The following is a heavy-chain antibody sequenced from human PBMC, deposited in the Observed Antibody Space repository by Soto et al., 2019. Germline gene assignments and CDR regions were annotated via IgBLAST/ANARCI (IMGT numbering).Heavy chain of an antibody. Sequence: QLQLQESGPGLVKPSETLSLTCTVSGGSISSSSYYWGWIRQPPGKGLEWIGSIYYSGSTYYNPSPKSRVTISGDTSKNQFSLKLSSVTAADTAVYYCARHRLAAAGPLCYGMDVWGQGTTVTVSS. CDR3: ARHRLAAAGPLCYGMDV. CDR1: GGSISSSSYY. D-gene: IGHD6-13*01. J-gene: IGHJ6*02. CDR2: IYYSGST. V-gene: IGHV4-39*01.